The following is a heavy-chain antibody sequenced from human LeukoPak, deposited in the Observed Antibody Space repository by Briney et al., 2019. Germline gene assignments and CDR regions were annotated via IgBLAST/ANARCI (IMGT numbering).Heavy chain of an antibody. CDR2: IKSKTDGGTT. Sequence: GGSLRLSCAASGFTFSDAYMTWVRQAPGRGLEWVGRIKSKTDGGTTDYAAPVKGRFAISRDDSKNRLYLQMNSLKSEDTGVYYCTKKGYSNYADSWGQGTLVAVSS. V-gene: IGHV3-15*01. J-gene: IGHJ4*02. D-gene: IGHD4-11*01. CDR1: GFTFSDAY. CDR3: TKKGYSNYADS.